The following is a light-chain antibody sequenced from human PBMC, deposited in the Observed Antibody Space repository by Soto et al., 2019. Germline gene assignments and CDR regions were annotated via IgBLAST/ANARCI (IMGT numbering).Light chain of an antibody. CDR1: SSDVGGYNY. V-gene: IGLV2-14*01. J-gene: IGLJ1*01. CDR2: EVS. Sequence: QSVLTQPASVSGSPGQSITISCTGTSSDVGGYNYVSWYQQHPGKAPKLMIYEVSNRPSGVSNRFSGSKSGNTASLTISGLQAEDEADYYCSSYTSSSTFYVFGPCTKVTVL. CDR3: SSYTSSSTFYV.